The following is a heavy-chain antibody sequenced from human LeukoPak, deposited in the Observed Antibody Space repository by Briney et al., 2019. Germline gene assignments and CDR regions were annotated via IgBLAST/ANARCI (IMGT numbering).Heavy chain of an antibody. D-gene: IGHD2-2*02. CDR3: ASDWGLSQLEYCSNTNCYMGAFDN. V-gene: IGHV4-31*03. J-gene: IGHJ3*02. CDR1: GGSISSGGYY. CDR2: IYYSGST. Sequence: SETLSLTCTVSGGSISSGGYYWSWIRQHPGKGLEWIGYIYYSGSTYYNPSLKSRVTISVDTSKNQFSLKLSSVTAADTAVYYCASDWGLSQLEYCSNTNCYMGAFDNWGQGTTVTVSS.